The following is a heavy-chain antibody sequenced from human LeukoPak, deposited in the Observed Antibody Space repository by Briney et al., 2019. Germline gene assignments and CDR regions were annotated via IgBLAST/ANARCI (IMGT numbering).Heavy chain of an antibody. CDR1: GGSISSYY. CDR3: AREWPAALWNYFDY. D-gene: IGHD2-2*01. CDR2: IYTSGST. J-gene: IGHJ4*02. V-gene: IGHV4-4*07. Sequence: SETLSLTCTVSGGSISSYYWSWIRQPAGKGLEWIGRIYTSGSTNYNPPLKSRVTMSVDTSKNQFSLKLSSVTAADTAVYYCAREWPAALWNYFDYWGQGTLVTVSS.